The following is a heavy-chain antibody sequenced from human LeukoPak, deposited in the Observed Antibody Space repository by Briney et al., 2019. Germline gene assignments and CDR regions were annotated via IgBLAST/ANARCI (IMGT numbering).Heavy chain of an antibody. CDR2: IKQDGGEK. CDR3: AKDLEMATIIYYFDY. Sequence: GGSLRLSCAASGFTFSSYWLSWVRQAPGKGLEWVANIKQDGGEKWYVDSVKGRFTISRDSAKNSVYLQMNSLRVEDTAVYYCAKDLEMATIIYYFDYWGQGTLVTVSS. V-gene: IGHV3-7*01. D-gene: IGHD5-24*01. J-gene: IGHJ4*02. CDR1: GFTFSSYW.